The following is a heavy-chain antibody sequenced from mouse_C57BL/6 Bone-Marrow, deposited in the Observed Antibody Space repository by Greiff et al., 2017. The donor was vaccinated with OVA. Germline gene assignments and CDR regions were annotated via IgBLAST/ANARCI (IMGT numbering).Heavy chain of an antibody. J-gene: IGHJ2*01. CDR2: INPGSGGT. V-gene: IGHV1-54*01. CDR3: ARRTGPHYFDY. CDR1: GYAFTNYL. Sequence: VQLQQSGAELVRPGTSVKVSCKASGYAFTNYLIEWVKQRPGQGLEWIGVINPGSGGTNYNEKFKGKATLTADKSSSTAYMQLSSLTSEDSAVYFCARRTGPHYFDYWGQGTTLTVSS. D-gene: IGHD4-1*01.